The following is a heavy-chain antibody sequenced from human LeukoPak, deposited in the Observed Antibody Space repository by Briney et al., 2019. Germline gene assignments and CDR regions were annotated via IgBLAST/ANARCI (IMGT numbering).Heavy chain of an antibody. D-gene: IGHD3-16*01. CDR2: INGDGSDK. Sequence: GGSLRLSCAASGLTFNSHWMSWVRQAPGKGLEWVAMINGDGSDKNYVDSEKGLFPSSRENAKNSLYLQMNNLRAEDMGVYYCVTGGGAYWGQGTLVTVS. CDR1: GLTFNSHW. CDR3: VTGGGAY. J-gene: IGHJ4*02. V-gene: IGHV3-7*01.